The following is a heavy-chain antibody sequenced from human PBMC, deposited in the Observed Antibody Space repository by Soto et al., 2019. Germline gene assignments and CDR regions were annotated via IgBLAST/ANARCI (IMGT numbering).Heavy chain of an antibody. V-gene: IGHV4-30-4*01. CDR3: ARVGSGFSYSGMDV. CDR1: GGSISSGDDY. Sequence: QVQLQESGPGLVKPSQTLSLTCTVSGGSISSGDDYWSWIRQPPGKGLEWIGYIYYSGSTYYNPSLKSRVTLSVDTSKNQFSLKVSSVTAADTAVYYCARVGSGFSYSGMDVWGQGTTVTVSS. J-gene: IGHJ6*02. D-gene: IGHD2-15*01. CDR2: IYYSGST.